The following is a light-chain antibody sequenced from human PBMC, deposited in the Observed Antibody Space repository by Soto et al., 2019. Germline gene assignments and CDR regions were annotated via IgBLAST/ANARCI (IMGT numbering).Light chain of an antibody. Sequence: QSPLTQPASVSGSPGQSVSISCTGTSSDVGAYKYVSWYQKHPGKAPKLMIYGASNRPSGVSNRFSGSKSGNTAFLTISVLQPEDEADYYCSSFTGPTTLDVFGTGTKVTVL. CDR2: GAS. J-gene: IGLJ1*01. CDR3: SSFTGPTTLDV. V-gene: IGLV2-14*03. CDR1: SSDVGAYKY.